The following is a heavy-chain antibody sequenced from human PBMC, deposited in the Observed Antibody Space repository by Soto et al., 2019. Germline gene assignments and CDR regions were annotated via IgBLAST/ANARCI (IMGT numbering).Heavy chain of an antibody. J-gene: IGHJ1*01. CDR3: ARDNYYTGSGYYPSSAEYFQH. Sequence: QLLLQESGPGLVKPSETLSLTCTVSGGSISSRSYYWGWIRQPPGKGLEWIASIYYSGLSYYNPSLKSRVSISADTSKNQFSLKLNSVTAADTAVYYCARDNYYTGSGYYPSSAEYFQHWGQGTLVIVSS. CDR1: GGSISSRSYY. V-gene: IGHV4-39*02. D-gene: IGHD3-22*01. CDR2: IYYSGLS.